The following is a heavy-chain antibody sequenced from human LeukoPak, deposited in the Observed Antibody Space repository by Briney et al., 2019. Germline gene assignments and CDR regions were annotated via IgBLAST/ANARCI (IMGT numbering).Heavy chain of an antibody. V-gene: IGHV1-2*02. CDR3: ARGVNGSYYYYYMDV. CDR1: GYTFTGYY. CDR2: INPNSGGT. D-gene: IGHD1-26*01. Sequence: ASVKVSCKASGYTFTGYYMHWVRQAPGQGLDGMGWINPNSGGTNYAQKFQGRVTMTRDTSISTAYMELSRLRSDDTAVYYCARGVNGSYYYYYMDVWGKGTTVTISS. J-gene: IGHJ6*03.